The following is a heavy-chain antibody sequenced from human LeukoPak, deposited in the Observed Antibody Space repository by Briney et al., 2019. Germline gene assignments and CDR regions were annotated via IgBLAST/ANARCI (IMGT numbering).Heavy chain of an antibody. CDR1: GGSISSSTYY. CDR3: ARQTRQRVREVLAY. J-gene: IGHJ4*02. V-gene: IGHV4-39*01. Sequence: PSETLSLTCTVSGGSISSSTYYWGWIRQPPGKGLEWIGSIFYSGSTYYNPSLQSRVTISVSTSKNQFSLKLSSVTAADTAVYYCARQTRQRVREVLAYWGQGTLHTVSS. CDR2: IFYSGST. D-gene: IGHD6-6*01.